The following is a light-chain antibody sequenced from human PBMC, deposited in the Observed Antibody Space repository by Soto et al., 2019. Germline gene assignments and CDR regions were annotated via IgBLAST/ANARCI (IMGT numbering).Light chain of an antibody. CDR2: DAS. CDR3: QQRSNWPIT. Sequence: EIVLPQSPATLSSFPGDRVTLSCRASQSIGRYLAWYQQKPGQAPRLLIFDASFRAPGISARFSGSGSGTDFTLTISSLEPEDFAVYYCQQRSNWPITVGKGKRLEIK. J-gene: IGKJ5*01. CDR1: QSIGRY. V-gene: IGKV3-11*01.